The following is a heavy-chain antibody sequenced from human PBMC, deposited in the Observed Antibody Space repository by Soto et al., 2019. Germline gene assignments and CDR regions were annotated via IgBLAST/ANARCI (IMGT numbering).Heavy chain of an antibody. Sequence: GGSLRLSCAASGFSFSTYWMHWVRQAPEKGLVWVSRINSDGSITNYADSVRGRFTISRDNAKNTLYLQMNSLRAEDTAVYYCARDPRPYGGNSPIYYWGQGTLVNVSP. CDR2: INSDGSIT. CDR3: ARDPRPYGGNSPIYY. CDR1: GFSFSTYW. J-gene: IGHJ4*02. D-gene: IGHD4-17*01. V-gene: IGHV3-74*01.